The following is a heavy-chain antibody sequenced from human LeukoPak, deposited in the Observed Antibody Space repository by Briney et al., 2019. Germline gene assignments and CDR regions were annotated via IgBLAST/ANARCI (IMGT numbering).Heavy chain of an antibody. V-gene: IGHV3-23*01. CDR2: SGHSDGTT. Sequence: GGSLRLSCAASRFSFSSYAMNWVRQAPGKGLEWVSSGHSDGTTYYADSVKGRFTISRDNSKNTLSLQMNSLRAEDTAVYYCAKGSRIAARPTIWFDSWGQGTPVTVSS. CDR3: AKGSRIAARPTIWFDS. J-gene: IGHJ5*01. CDR1: RFSFSSYA. D-gene: IGHD6-6*01.